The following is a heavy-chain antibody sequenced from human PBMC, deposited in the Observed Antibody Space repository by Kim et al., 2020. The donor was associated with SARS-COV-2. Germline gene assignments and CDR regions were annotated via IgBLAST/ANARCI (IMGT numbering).Heavy chain of an antibody. J-gene: IGHJ6*01. CDR1: GGSFSGYY. D-gene: IGHD3-10*01. Sequence: LSLTCAVYGGSFSGYYWSWIRQPPGKGLEWVAVIWYDGSNKYYEDAVKGRFTVSRDNSKNTLYLQMKSLRAEDTAVYYCARAPYGSGRYYYYYYGM. V-gene: IGHV3-33*08. CDR2: IWYDGSNK. CDR3: ARAPYGSGRYYYYYYGM.